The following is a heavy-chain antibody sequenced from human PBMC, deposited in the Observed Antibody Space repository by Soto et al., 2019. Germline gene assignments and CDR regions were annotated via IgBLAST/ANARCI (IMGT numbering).Heavy chain of an antibody. CDR2: IFSNDEK. D-gene: IGHD2-21*02. V-gene: IGHV2-26*01. CDR3: ARIQVPFCGGDCYSLDH. CDR1: GFSLSNARMG. Sequence: QVTLKESGPVLVKPTETLTLTCTVSGFSLSNARMGVSWIRQPPGKALEWLAHIFSNDEKSYSTSLKSRLTISKDPPKSQVVLTMTNMDPLDTATFYWARIQVPFCGGDCYSLDHRGQGTLVPVPP. J-gene: IGHJ4*02.